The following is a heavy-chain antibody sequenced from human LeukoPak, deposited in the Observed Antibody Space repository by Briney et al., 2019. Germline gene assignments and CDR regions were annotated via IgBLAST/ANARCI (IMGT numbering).Heavy chain of an antibody. CDR1: AKFASGKY. CDR2: TYTGDMK. J-gene: IGHJ6*02. D-gene: IGHD3-10*01. Sequence: GGSLRLSCEVSAKFASGKYTSWVRPAAGKLLEWVSFTYTGDMKHYAESVNDRFIISRDNCKNKVYLQMNSLRAEDTAVYYCARDGGSGSRYDFSIFYGMDVWGQGTTVTVSS. V-gene: IGHV3-66*01. CDR3: ARDGGSGSRYDFSIFYGMDV.